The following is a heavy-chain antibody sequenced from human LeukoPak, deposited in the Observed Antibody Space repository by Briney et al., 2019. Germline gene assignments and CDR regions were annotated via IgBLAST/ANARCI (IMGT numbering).Heavy chain of an antibody. J-gene: IGHJ3*01. CDR3: ARGCSSTSCKPL. V-gene: IGHV3-21*01. Sequence: PGGSLRLSCAASGFTFSSYNMNWVRQAPGKGLEWVSSISSSSSYIYYADSVKVRFTISRDNAKNSLYLQMNSLRAEDTAVYYCARGCSSTSCKPLWGQGTMVTVSS. CDR1: GFTFSSYN. D-gene: IGHD2-2*01. CDR2: ISSSSSYI.